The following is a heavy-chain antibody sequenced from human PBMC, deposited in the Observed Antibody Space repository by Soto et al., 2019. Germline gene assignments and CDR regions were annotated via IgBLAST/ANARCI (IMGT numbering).Heavy chain of an antibody. D-gene: IGHD6-13*01. Sequence: QVQLVQSGAEVKKPGASVKVSCKTSGYTFTIYGISWVRQAPGQRLEWMGWISAYNGHTNYVQKFQDRVTMTTDTSTMTAFMELRSLRSDDTAVYYCGRDTRYSSTWCDFWGQGTLVTVSS. V-gene: IGHV1-18*01. CDR3: GRDTRYSSTWCDF. J-gene: IGHJ4*02. CDR2: ISAYNGHT. CDR1: GYTFTIYG.